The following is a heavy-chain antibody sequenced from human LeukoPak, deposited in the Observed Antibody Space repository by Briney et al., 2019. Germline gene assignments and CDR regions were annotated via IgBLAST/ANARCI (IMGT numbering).Heavy chain of an antibody. CDR2: ISSSGSFI. V-gene: IGHV3-21*01. J-gene: IGHJ6*02. CDR3: ARVGCRGGSCSSRGDYYYGMDV. Sequence: AGSLRLSCAASGFTFSSYSMNWVRQAPGKGLEWVSSISSSGSFISYPDSVKGRFTISRDNAKNALFLQMNSLRAEDTAVYYCARVGCRGGSCSSRGDYYYGMDVWGQGTTVTVSS. D-gene: IGHD2-15*01. CDR1: GFTFSSYS.